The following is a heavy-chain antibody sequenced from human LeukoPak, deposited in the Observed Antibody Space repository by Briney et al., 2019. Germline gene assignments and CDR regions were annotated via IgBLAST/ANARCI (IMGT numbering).Heavy chain of an antibody. CDR2: IYDSGRT. D-gene: IGHD3-9*01. CDR3: ARSKDILTGYCFDY. V-gene: IGHV4-59*01. CDR1: GGSIRSYY. J-gene: IGHJ4*02. Sequence: PSETLSLTCTVSGGSIRSYYWSWIRQPPGKGLEWVGYIYDSGRTSYNPSLKSRATTSVDTTKNQFSLKVTSVTAADTAVYYCARSKDILTGYCFDYWGQGTLITVSS.